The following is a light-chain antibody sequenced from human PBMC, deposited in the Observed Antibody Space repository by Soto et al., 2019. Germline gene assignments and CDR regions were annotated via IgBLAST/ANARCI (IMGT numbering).Light chain of an antibody. V-gene: IGKV3-20*01. CDR2: GAS. CDR3: QQYGSSRWT. Sequence: EIVLTQSPGTLSLSPGERATLSCRASQSVSSIYLAWYQQKPGQAPRLLIYGASSRDTGIPDRFSGSGSGTDFTLTISRLEPEGFAVYYCQQYGSSRWTFGQGTKVDI. CDR1: QSVSSIY. J-gene: IGKJ1*01.